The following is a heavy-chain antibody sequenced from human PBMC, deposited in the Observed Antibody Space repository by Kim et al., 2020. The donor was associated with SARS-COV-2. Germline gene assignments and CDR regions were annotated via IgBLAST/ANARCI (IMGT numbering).Heavy chain of an antibody. Sequence: ASVKVSCKASGYTFTSYGISWVRQAPGQGLEWMGWISAYNGNTNYAQKLPGRVTMTPDTSTSTAYMELRSLSSDDPAVYYCARSLGGYCSSNSCYEEEYYFDYWGQGTLITVSS. D-gene: IGHD2-2*01. CDR3: ARSLGGYCSSNSCYEEEYYFDY. CDR1: GYTFTSYG. CDR2: ISAYNGNT. V-gene: IGHV1-18*01. J-gene: IGHJ4*02.